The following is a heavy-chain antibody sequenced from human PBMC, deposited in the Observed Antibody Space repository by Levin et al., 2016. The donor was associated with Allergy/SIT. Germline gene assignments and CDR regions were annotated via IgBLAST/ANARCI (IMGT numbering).Heavy chain of an antibody. CDR3: ARGRTDIVVVPAAEGGGYYYYYMDV. Sequence: WIRQPPGKGLEWIGYIYYSGSTYYNPSLKSRVTISVDTSKNQFSLKLSSVTAADTAVYYCARGRTDIVVVPAAEGGGYYYYYMDVWGKGTTVTVSS. CDR2: IYYSGST. J-gene: IGHJ6*03. D-gene: IGHD2-2*01. V-gene: IGHV4-31*02.